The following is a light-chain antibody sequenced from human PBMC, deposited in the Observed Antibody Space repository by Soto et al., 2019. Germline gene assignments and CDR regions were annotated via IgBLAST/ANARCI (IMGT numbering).Light chain of an antibody. CDR1: QSVSSY. CDR3: QQYNNWLRG. Sequence: ETVLTQSPATLSLSPGERATLSCRASQSVSSYLAWYQQKPGQAPRLLIYDASNRATGIPARFSGSGSGTEFTLTISSLQSEDFAVYYCQQYNNWLRGFGQGTKVDIK. J-gene: IGKJ1*01. CDR2: DAS. V-gene: IGKV3-11*01.